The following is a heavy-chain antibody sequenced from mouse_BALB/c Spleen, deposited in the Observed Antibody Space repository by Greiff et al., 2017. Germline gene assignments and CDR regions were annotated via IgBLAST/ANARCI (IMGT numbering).Heavy chain of an antibody. CDR2: IDPENGNT. CDR1: GFNIKDYY. V-gene: IGHV14-1*02. Sequence: EVMLVESGAELVRPGALVKLSCKASGFNIKDYYMHWVKQRPEQGLEWIGWIDPENGNTIYDPKFQGKASITADTSSNTAYLQLSSLTSEDTAVYYCAYGNYGYWGQGTTLTVSS. J-gene: IGHJ2*01. D-gene: IGHD2-1*01. CDR3: AYGNYGY.